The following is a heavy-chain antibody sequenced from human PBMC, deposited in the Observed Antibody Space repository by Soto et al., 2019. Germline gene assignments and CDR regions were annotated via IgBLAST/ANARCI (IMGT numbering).Heavy chain of an antibody. CDR1: GFTFSSYG. CDR3: AKDDYDFWSGRGLGFIAVAGPDY. CDR2: ISYDGSNK. J-gene: IGHJ4*02. V-gene: IGHV3-30*18. D-gene: IGHD3-3*01. Sequence: QVQLVESGGGVVQPGRSLRLSCAASGFTFSSYGMHWVRQAPGKGLEWVAVISYDGSNKYYADSVKGRFTISRDNSKNTLYLQMNSLRAEDTAVYYCAKDDYDFWSGRGLGFIAVAGPDYWGQGTLVTVSS.